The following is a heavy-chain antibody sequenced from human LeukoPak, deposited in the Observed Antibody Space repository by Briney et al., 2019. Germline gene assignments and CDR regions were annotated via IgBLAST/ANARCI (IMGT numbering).Heavy chain of an antibody. CDR3: ARKLENLVCFDL. J-gene: IGHJ2*01. CDR2: INPNSGGT. V-gene: IGHV1-2*02. CDR1: GYTFTGYY. D-gene: IGHD1-1*01. Sequence: ASVKVSCKASGYTFTGYYMHWVRQAPGQGLEWMGWINPNSGGTDYAQKFQGRVTMTRDTSISTAYMELSRLGSDDTAVYYCARKLENLVCFDLWSRGTLVTVSS.